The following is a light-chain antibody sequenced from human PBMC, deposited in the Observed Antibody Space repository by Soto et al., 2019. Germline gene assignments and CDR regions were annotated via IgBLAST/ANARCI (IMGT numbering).Light chain of an antibody. Sequence: DIQMTQSPSSLSASVGDRVTITCRASQSISSYLNWYQQKPGKAPKLLIYAASSLQSGVPSRFSGSVSGTDFTLTISSLQPEDFATYYCQQSYSTPRTFRQGTKVEIK. CDR2: AAS. J-gene: IGKJ1*01. CDR1: QSISSY. CDR3: QQSYSTPRT. V-gene: IGKV1-39*01.